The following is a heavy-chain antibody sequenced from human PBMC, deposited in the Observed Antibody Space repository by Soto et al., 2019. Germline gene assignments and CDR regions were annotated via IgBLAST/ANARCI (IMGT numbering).Heavy chain of an antibody. Sequence: PSETLSLTCSLSGGSINSSDHFWGWIRQTPGKGLEWIGSVYYTETTYYNPSLKSPVTISVETSRNTFSLKVNSVTAADTGIYYCARQRVIYTNMFITLLHPWGPGTLVTVYS. CDR2: VYYTETT. D-gene: IGHD3-10*02. V-gene: IGHV4-39*01. J-gene: IGHJ5*02. CDR3: ARQRVIYTNMFITLLHP. CDR1: GGSINSSDHF.